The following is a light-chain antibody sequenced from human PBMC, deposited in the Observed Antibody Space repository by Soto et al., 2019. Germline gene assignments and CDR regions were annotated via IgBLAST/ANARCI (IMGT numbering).Light chain of an antibody. CDR2: DAS. CDR3: QQYNSYSGT. V-gene: IGKV1-5*01. CDR1: QSISSW. Sequence: DIPMTQSPSTLSASVGDRVTITCRASQSISSWLAWYQQKPGKAPKLLIYDASSLESGVPSRFRGSGSGTEFTLTISSLQPDEFATYYCQQYNSYSGTFGQGTKVEIK. J-gene: IGKJ1*01.